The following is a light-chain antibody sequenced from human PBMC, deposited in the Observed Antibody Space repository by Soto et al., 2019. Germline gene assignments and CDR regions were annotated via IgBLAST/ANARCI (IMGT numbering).Light chain of an antibody. Sequence: EIVLTQSPGTLSLSPGERATLSCRASQSVSSSYLAWYQQKPGQAPRLLIYGASIRATGIPDRFSGSGSGPDFTLTISRLEPEDFAVYYCQQYGSSPSLTFGGGTKVEIK. V-gene: IGKV3-20*01. CDR3: QQYGSSPSLT. CDR1: QSVSSSY. J-gene: IGKJ4*01. CDR2: GAS.